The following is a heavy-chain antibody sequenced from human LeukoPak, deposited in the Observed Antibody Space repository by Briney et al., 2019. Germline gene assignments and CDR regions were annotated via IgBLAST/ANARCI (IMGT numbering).Heavy chain of an antibody. CDR2: VYKDGKM. Sequence: GGSLRLSCAASGFTVSSTYMSWVRQSPGKGLEWVSVVYKDGKMFYIDSVKGRFAISRGTSKNTVYLQMNNLRAEDTAVYYCASRHCSGGDCYFAGADPFDHWGQGTLVTVSS. V-gene: IGHV3-53*01. D-gene: IGHD2-21*01. CDR1: GFTVSSTY. CDR3: ASRHCSGGDCYFAGADPFDH. J-gene: IGHJ4*02.